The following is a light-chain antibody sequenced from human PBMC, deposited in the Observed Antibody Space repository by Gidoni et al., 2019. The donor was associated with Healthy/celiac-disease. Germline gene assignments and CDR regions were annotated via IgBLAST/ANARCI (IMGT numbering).Light chain of an antibody. CDR2: KVR. V-gene: IGLV2-14*01. Sequence: QSALTQFASVSGSHEQSITISCTGTSSDVGGYNYVSWYPQPPGKAPKLMIDKVRTQPSGVSKRFSGSKSGNTASLTISGLQAEDEADYYCSSYTSSNTHVIFGGGPKLTVL. J-gene: IGLJ2*01. CDR3: SSYTSSNTHVI. CDR1: SSDVGGYNY.